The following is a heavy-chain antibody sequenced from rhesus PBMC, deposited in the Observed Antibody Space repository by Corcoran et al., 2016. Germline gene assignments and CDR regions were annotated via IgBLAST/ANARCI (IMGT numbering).Heavy chain of an antibody. D-gene: IGHD5-24*01. J-gene: IGHJ4*01. Sequence: EVQLVETGGGLVQPGGSLKLSCAASGFTFSSYGMSWVRQAPGEGLEWVSAINSGGGSTYYADSVKGRFTISRDNSKNTLSLQMNSLRAEDTAVYYCASYQATYSGYIPHFDYWGQGVLVTVSS. CDR1: GFTFSSYG. CDR3: ASYQATYSGYIPHFDY. V-gene: IGHV3S5*01. CDR2: INSGGGST.